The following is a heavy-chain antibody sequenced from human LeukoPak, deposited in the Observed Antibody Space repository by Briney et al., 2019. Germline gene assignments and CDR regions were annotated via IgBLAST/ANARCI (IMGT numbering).Heavy chain of an antibody. CDR1: GGSISSSSYY. CDR2: IYYSGST. D-gene: IGHD6-13*01. CDR3: ASGQQQLVGGNWFDP. Sequence: SETLSLTCTVSGGSISSSSYYWGWIRQPPGKGLEWIGSIYYSGSTYYNPSLKSRVTISVDTSKNQFSLKLSSVTAADTAVYYCASGQQQLVGGNWFDPWGQGALVTVSS. J-gene: IGHJ5*02. V-gene: IGHV4-39*07.